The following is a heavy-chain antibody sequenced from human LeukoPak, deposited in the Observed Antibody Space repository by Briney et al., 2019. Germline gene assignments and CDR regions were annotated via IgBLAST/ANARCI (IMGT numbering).Heavy chain of an antibody. Sequence: GGSLRLSCAASGFTFSSYAMSWVRQAPGKGLEWVSAISGSGGSTYYADSVRGRFTISRDNSKNTLYLQMNSLRAEDTAVYYCAKDNTIFEGTNYFDYWDQGTLVTVSS. J-gene: IGHJ4*02. D-gene: IGHD3-3*01. CDR3: AKDNTIFEGTNYFDY. CDR1: GFTFSSYA. CDR2: ISGSGGST. V-gene: IGHV3-23*01.